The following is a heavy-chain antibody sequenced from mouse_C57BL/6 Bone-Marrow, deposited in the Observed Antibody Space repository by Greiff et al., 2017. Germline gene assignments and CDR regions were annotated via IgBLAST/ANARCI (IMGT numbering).Heavy chain of an antibody. J-gene: IGHJ4*01. V-gene: IGHV1-64*01. CDR3: ARRRLLPYYYAMDY. D-gene: IGHD2-3*01. Sequence: QVQLQQPGAELVKPGASVKLSCKASGYTFTSYWMHWVKQRPGQGLEWIGMIHPNSGSTNYNEKFKSKATLTVDKSSSTAYMQLSSLTSEDSAVYYCARRRLLPYYYAMDYWGQGTSVTVSS. CDR2: IHPNSGST. CDR1: GYTFTSYW.